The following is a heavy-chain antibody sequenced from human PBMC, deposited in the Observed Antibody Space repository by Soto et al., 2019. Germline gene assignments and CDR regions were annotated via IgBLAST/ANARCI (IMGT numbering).Heavy chain of an antibody. CDR1: GGSISSGGYY. CDR2: IYYSGST. J-gene: IGHJ3*02. CDR3: ARDEGLYCSSTSCQPGAFDI. V-gene: IGHV4-31*03. Sequence: SETLSLTCTVSGGSISSGGYYWSWIRQHPGKGLEWIGYIYYSGSTYYNPSLKSRVTISVDTSKNQFSLKLSSVTAADTAVYYCARDEGLYCSSTSCQPGAFDIWGQGTMVTVSS. D-gene: IGHD2-2*01.